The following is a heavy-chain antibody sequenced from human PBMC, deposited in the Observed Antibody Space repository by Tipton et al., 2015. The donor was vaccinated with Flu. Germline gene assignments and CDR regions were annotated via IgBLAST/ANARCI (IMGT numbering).Heavy chain of an antibody. CDR3: ARMGDAFDI. D-gene: IGHD3-16*01. CDR2: IYTSGST. Sequence: TLSLTCTVSGGSISSGSYYWSWIRQPAGKGLEWIGRIYTSGSTNYNPSLKSRVTISVDTSKNQFSLKLSSVTAADTAVYYCARMGDAFDIWGQGTMVTGSS. CDR1: GGSISSGSYY. V-gene: IGHV4-61*02. J-gene: IGHJ3*02.